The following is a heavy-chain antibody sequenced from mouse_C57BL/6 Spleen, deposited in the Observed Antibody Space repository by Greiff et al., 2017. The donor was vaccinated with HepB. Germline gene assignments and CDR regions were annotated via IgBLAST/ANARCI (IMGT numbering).Heavy chain of an antibody. V-gene: IGHV1-55*01. D-gene: IGHD1-1*01. CDR2: IYPGSGST. CDR3: AISPYYYGSSYVAY. Sequence: VQLKQPGAELVKPGASVKMSCKASGYTFTSYWITWVKQRPGQGLEWIGDIYPGSGSTNYNEKFKSKATLTVDTSSSTAYMQLSSLTSEDSAVYYCAISPYYYGSSYVAYWGQGTLVTVSA. J-gene: IGHJ3*01. CDR1: GYTFTSYW.